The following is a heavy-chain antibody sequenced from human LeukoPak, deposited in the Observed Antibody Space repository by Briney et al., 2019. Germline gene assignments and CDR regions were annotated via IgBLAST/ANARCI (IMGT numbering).Heavy chain of an antibody. Sequence: ASVKVSCKASGYTFTGYYMHRVRQAPGQGLEWMGWINPNSGGTNYAQKFQGRVTMTRDTSISTAYMELSRLRSDDTAVYYCARDLLMTTVTTYPDLGGMDVWGQGTTVTVSS. CDR3: ARDLLMTTVTTYPDLGGMDV. V-gene: IGHV1-2*02. J-gene: IGHJ6*02. D-gene: IGHD4-17*01. CDR2: INPNSGGT. CDR1: GYTFTGYY.